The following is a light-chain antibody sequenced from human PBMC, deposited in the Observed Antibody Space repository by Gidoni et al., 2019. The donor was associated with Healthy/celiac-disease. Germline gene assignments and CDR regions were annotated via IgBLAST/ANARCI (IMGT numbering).Light chain of an antibody. CDR3: QQYGSSPPD. CDR1: QSVSSSY. Sequence: EIVLTQYTGTLSLSPGERATLACRASQSVSSSYLAWYQQKPGQTPRLLIYSASSRATGIPDRFSGSGSGTDFTLTISRLEPEDFAVYYCQQYGSSPPDFGGGTKVEIK. CDR2: SAS. J-gene: IGKJ4*01. V-gene: IGKV3-20*01.